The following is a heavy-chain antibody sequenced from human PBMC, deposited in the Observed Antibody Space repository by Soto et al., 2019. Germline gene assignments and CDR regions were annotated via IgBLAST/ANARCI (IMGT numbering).Heavy chain of an antibody. CDR1: GGDFLSYT. J-gene: IGHJ6*02. V-gene: IGHV1-69*02. D-gene: IGHD3-10*01. CDR3: AQMWFGELWHGMDV. Sequence: QLVQSGAEVKKPGSSVKVSCKASGGDFLSYTISWVRQAPGQGPEWMGTIIPILDVAKNAQKFQGRVAITAEKATSTVYMELSSLRSDDTAVYYCAQMWFGELWHGMDVWGQGTTITVSS. CDR2: IIPILDVA.